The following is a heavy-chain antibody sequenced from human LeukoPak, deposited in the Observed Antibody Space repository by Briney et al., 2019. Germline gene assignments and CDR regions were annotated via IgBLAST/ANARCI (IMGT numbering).Heavy chain of an antibody. Sequence: SETLSLTCTVSGGSISSYYWSWIRQPPGKGLEWIGYIYYSGSTNYNPSLKSRVTISVDTSKNQFSLKLSSVTAADTAVYYCASSRRGIAAAGYFQHWGQGTLVTVSS. CDR2: IYYSGST. D-gene: IGHD6-13*01. V-gene: IGHV4-59*01. CDR3: ASSRRGIAAAGYFQH. CDR1: GGSISSYY. J-gene: IGHJ1*01.